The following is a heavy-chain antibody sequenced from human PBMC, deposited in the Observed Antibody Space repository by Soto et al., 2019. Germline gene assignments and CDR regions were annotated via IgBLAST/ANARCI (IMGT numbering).Heavy chain of an antibody. CDR1: DFTFRNYW. J-gene: IGHJ6*02. CDR3: AKDSDVWGSYRLAPLGYGMDV. CDR2: IKPDGSAT. V-gene: IGHV3-7*01. D-gene: IGHD3-16*02. Sequence: GGSLRLSCATSDFTFRNYWMNWVRQAPGKGLEWVANIKPDGSATNYVDSVKGRFTISRDNSKNTLYLQMNSLRAEDTAVYYCAKDSDVWGSYRLAPLGYGMDVWGQGTTVTVSS.